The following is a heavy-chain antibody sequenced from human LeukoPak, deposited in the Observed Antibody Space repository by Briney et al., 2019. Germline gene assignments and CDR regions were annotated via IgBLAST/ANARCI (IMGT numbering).Heavy chain of an antibody. CDR3: ARVWTGAHYYYMDV. CDR1: GGSISSYY. J-gene: IGHJ6*03. CDR2: IYIREST. D-gene: IGHD3/OR15-3a*01. Sequence: SETLSLTCTVSGGSISSYYWSWIRQPPGKGLEWIGFIYIRESTNYNPSLKSRVTMSVDTSKNHFSLKLSSVTAADTAVYYCARVWTGAHYYYMDVWGKGTTVTVSS. V-gene: IGHV4-4*09.